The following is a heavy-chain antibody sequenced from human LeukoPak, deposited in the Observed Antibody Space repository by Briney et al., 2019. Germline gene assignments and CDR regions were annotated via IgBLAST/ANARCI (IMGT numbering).Heavy chain of an antibody. J-gene: IGHJ1*01. Sequence: ASVKVSCKASGYTFTSYGISWVRQAPGQGLEWIGWISAYNGNTNYAQKLQGRVTMTTDTSTSTAYMELRSLRSDDTAVYYCAATHAIAATQAEYFQHWGQGTLVTVS. CDR1: GYTFTSYG. CDR3: AATHAIAATQAEYFQH. V-gene: IGHV1-18*01. D-gene: IGHD6-13*01. CDR2: ISAYNGNT.